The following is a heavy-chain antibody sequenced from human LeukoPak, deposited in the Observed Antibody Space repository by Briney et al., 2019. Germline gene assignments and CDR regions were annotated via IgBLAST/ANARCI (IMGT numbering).Heavy chain of an antibody. CDR2: ISYDGSNK. V-gene: IGHV3-30*18. CDR3: AKDSTWGYYYYYGMDV. D-gene: IGHD5/OR15-5a*01. J-gene: IGHJ6*02. CDR1: GFTFSSYG. Sequence: GRSLRLSCAASGFTFSSYGMHWVRQAPGKGLEWVAVISYDGSNKYYADSVKGRFTISRDNSKNTLYLQMNSLRAEDTAVYYCAKDSTWGYYYYYGMDVWGQGTTVTVSS.